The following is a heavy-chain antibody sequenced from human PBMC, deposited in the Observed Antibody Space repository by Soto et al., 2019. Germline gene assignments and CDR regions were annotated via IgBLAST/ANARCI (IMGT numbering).Heavy chain of an antibody. D-gene: IGHD3-3*02. CDR2: IYPVNSNT. CDR3: ARHREEISAFIDY. CDR1: GYIFSNYW. V-gene: IGHV5-51*01. Sequence: PGASLKISCKGSGYIFSNYWIGWVRQMPGKGLEWMGIIYPVNSNTRYRPSFEGHVTMSADESISTSYLQLSSLRASDTANYYCARHREEISAFIDYWGQGTMVTVSS. J-gene: IGHJ4*02.